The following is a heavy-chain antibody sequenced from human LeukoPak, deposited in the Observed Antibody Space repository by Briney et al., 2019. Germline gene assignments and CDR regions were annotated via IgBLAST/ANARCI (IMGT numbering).Heavy chain of an antibody. CDR1: GFTFSSYG. Sequence: PGGSLRLSCAASGFTFSSYGMHWVRQAPGKGLEWVAVISYDGSNKYYADSVKGRFTISRDNSKNTLYLQMNSLRAEDTAVYYCAKDLPDYDILTGPDYWGPGTLVTVSS. J-gene: IGHJ4*02. D-gene: IGHD3-9*01. V-gene: IGHV3-30*18. CDR2: ISYDGSNK. CDR3: AKDLPDYDILTGPDY.